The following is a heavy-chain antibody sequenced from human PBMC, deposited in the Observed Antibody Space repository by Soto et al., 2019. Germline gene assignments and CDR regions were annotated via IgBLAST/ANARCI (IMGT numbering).Heavy chain of an antibody. CDR3: ARDSLDSSGNFMRHPDAFDV. CDR2: IHYSGNT. Sequence: QVQLQESGPGLVKPSQTLSLTCTVSGGSVNSDGYYWSWIRQHPGKGLEWIGYIHYSGNTYYNPSHKSRITISIDTSKNYCSLQLSSVTVADTAVYFCARDSLDSSGNFMRHPDAFDVWGQGTGVAVSS. D-gene: IGHD3-22*01. J-gene: IGHJ3*01. V-gene: IGHV4-31*03. CDR1: GGSVNSDGYY.